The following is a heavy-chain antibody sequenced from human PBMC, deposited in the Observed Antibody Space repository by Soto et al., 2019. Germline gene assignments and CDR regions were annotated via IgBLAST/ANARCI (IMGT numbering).Heavy chain of an antibody. CDR3: ARGRYYDFWSGYFRRANYGMDV. D-gene: IGHD3-3*01. V-gene: IGHV3-30-3*01. CDR2: ISYDGSNK. J-gene: IGHJ6*02. Sequence: QVQLVASGGGVVQPGRSLRLSCAASGFTFSSYAMHWVRQAPGKGLEWVAVISYDGSNKYYADSVKGRFTISRDNSKNTLYLQMNSLRAEDTAVYYCARGRYYDFWSGYFRRANYGMDVWGQGTTVTVSS. CDR1: GFTFSSYA.